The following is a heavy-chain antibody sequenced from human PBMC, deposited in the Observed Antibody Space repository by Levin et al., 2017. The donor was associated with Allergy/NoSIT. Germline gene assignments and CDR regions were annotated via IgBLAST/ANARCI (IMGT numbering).Heavy chain of an antibody. CDR2: IWYDGSKK. D-gene: IGHD3-10*01. V-gene: IGHV3-33*01. J-gene: IGHJ4*02. CDR3: VRDMGSKAY. Sequence: GGSLRLSCTASGLSFSTYGMHWVRQAPGKGLEWVALIWYDGSKKYYADSVKGRFTISRDNSKNTLDMQMNSLRAEDTAVYYCVRDMGSKAYWGQGTLVTVSS. CDR1: GLSFSTYG.